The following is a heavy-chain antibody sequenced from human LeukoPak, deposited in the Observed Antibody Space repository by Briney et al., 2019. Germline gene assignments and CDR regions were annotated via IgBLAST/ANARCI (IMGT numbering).Heavy chain of an antibody. V-gene: IGHV4-59*01. CDR3: ARSLPDSSGYYNDY. Sequence: TLSLTCTVSGGSISSYYWSWIRQPPGKGLEWIGYIYYSGSTNYNPSLKSRVTISVDTSKNQFSLKLSSVTAADTAVYYCARSLPDSSGYYNDYWGQGTLVTVSS. CDR1: GGSISSYY. J-gene: IGHJ4*02. D-gene: IGHD3-22*01. CDR2: IYYSGST.